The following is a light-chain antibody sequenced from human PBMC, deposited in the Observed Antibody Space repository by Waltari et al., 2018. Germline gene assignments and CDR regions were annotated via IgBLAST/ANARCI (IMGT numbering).Light chain of an antibody. Sequence: QSVLTQPPSASGTPGQRVTISCSGSYSTIGTNPSNWYQQPPGTAPKLLIHSTSQRPSGVPDRFSGSKSGTSVSLAISGLQSDDEADYYCATWDGSLEGYVFGTGTKVSVL. CDR3: ATWDGSLEGYV. CDR1: YSTIGTNP. J-gene: IGLJ1*01. V-gene: IGLV1-44*01. CDR2: STS.